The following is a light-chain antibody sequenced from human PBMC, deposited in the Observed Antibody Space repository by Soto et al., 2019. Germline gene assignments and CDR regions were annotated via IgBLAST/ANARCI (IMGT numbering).Light chain of an antibody. CDR2: DAS. V-gene: IGKV1-33*01. CDR3: QQYDNLPYT. CDR1: QDISNY. Sequence: DIPMTQSPSSLSASVGDRVTITCQASQDISNYLNWYQQKLGKAPKLLIYDASNLETGVPSRFSGSGSGTDFTFTISSLQPEDIATYYCQQYDNLPYTFGQGTKLEIK. J-gene: IGKJ2*01.